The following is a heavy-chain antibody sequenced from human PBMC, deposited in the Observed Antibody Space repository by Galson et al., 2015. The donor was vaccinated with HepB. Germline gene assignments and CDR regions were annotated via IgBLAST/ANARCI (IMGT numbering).Heavy chain of an antibody. CDR3: ASGIVVVVAAADAFDI. Sequence: SVKVSCKASGYTFTGYYMHWVRQAPGQGLEWMGWINPNSGGTNYAQKFQGRVTMTRDTSINTAYMELSRLRSDDTAVYYCASGIVVVVAAADAFDIWGQGTMVTVSS. D-gene: IGHD2-15*01. CDR1: GYTFTGYY. V-gene: IGHV1-2*02. CDR2: INPNSGGT. J-gene: IGHJ3*02.